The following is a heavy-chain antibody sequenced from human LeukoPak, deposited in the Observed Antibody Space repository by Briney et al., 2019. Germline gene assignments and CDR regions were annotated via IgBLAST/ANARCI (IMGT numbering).Heavy chain of an antibody. J-gene: IGHJ6*02. CDR2: IYSGDST. CDR3: ARGFGSSSYYYGMDV. D-gene: IGHD6-6*01. CDR1: GFPVSTIY. Sequence: GGSLRLSCAASGFPVSTIYMSWVRQAPGKGLEWVSIIYSGDSTYYADSVKGRFTISIDNSKNTLYLQMNSLRAEDTAVYYCARGFGSSSYYYGMDVWGQGTTVIISS. V-gene: IGHV3-53*01.